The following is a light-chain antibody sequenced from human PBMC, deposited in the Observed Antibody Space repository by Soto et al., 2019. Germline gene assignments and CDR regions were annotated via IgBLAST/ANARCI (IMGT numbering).Light chain of an antibody. J-gene: IGKJ1*01. CDR1: QSVSYNY. CDR3: QQYGSSPPT. CDR2: GAS. V-gene: IGKV3-20*01. Sequence: EIVLTQSQGTLSLSPGERATLSCRASQSVSYNYLAWYQRKPGQAPRLLIYGASSRATDIPTRFSGSGSGTDFTLTITRLEPEEFAVYYCQQYGSSPPTFGQGTKVEIK.